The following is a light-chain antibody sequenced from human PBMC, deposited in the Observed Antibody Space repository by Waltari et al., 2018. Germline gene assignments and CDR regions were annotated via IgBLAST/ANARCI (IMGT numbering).Light chain of an antibody. CDR3: QSYDRSLSGGV. CDR2: GYN. Sequence: QSVLTQPPSMSGAPGQRVTISCTGSSSNIGAGYDVHWYQPVLGKAPRLLIFGYNNRPSGVPVRFAGSKSGTSASLAITGLQTEDEAVYSFQSYDRSLSGGVFGGGTKLTV. V-gene: IGLV1-40*01. CDR1: SSNIGAGYD. J-gene: IGLJ3*02.